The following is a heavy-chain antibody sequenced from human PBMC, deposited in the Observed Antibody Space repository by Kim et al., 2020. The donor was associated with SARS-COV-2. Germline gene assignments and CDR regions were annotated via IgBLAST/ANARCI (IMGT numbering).Heavy chain of an antibody. D-gene: IGHD3-16*01. CDR2: INAHNTKT. CDR3: ARDRGVTLFGGHPAWFDP. Sequence: ASVKVSCKASGYTFIRHGIIWVRQARGQGLEWMGWINAHNTKTESARKFQGRLTMTTDTSASTAYMELRNLRSDDTAIYYCARDRGVTLFGGHPAWFDPWGQGTLVTVSS. J-gene: IGHJ5*02. CDR1: GYTFIRHG. V-gene: IGHV1-18*01.